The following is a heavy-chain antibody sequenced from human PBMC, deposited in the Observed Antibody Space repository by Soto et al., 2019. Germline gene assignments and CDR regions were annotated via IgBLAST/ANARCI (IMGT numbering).Heavy chain of an antibody. V-gene: IGHV4-34*01. CDR1: GGYIGDYY. J-gene: IGHJ4*02. CDR3: ARGRTIFGVVGSYFDY. CDR2: INHSGST. D-gene: IGHD3-3*01. Sequence: SQTKCVPYSVAGGYIGDYYWRWILQPPGKGLEWIGEINHSGSTNYNPSLKSRVTISVDTSKNQFSLKLSSVTAADTAVYYCARGRTIFGVVGSYFDYWGQGTLVTVSS.